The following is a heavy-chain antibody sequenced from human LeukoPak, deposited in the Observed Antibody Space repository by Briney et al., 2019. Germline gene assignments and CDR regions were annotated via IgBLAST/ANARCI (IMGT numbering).Heavy chain of an antibody. V-gene: IGHV3-7*01. CDR3: ARDQLIAY. CDR1: GFTFSNYW. Sequence: RTGGSLRLSCAASGFTFSNYWLTWVRQAPGQGLEWVANIKQDGSEKHYVDSVKGRFTISRDNAKNSLYLQMNSLRADDTAVYYCARDQLIAYWGQGTLVTVSS. J-gene: IGHJ4*02. CDR2: IKQDGSEK. D-gene: IGHD5-18*01.